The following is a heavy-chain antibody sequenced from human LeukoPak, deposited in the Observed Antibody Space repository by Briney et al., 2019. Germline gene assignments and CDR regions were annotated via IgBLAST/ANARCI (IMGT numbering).Heavy chain of an antibody. Sequence: SETLSLTCTVSGGSICGYYWSWIRQPPGKGLEWIGYIYYTGTTNYNPSLKSRVTISVDTSKNQFSLMLSSVTAADTAVYYCARYTVTTGGDAFDIWGQGTMVTVSS. CDR3: ARYTVTTGGDAFDI. V-gene: IGHV4-59*08. CDR2: IYYTGTT. J-gene: IGHJ3*02. CDR1: GGSICGYY. D-gene: IGHD4-17*01.